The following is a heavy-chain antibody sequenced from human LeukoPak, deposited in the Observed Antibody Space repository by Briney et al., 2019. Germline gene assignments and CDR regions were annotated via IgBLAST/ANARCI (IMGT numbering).Heavy chain of an antibody. CDR3: ARDLIATVSRDV. J-gene: IGHJ6*02. CDR1: GYTFTSYD. V-gene: IGHV1-8*01. D-gene: IGHD4-17*01. CDR2: MNPNSGNT. Sequence: ASVKVSCKASGYTFTSYDINWVRQAPGQGLEWMGLMNPNSGNTGYAQKFHGRVTMTRNTTISTAYMELSSVRSEDTAVYYCARDLIATVSRDVWGQGTTVTVSS.